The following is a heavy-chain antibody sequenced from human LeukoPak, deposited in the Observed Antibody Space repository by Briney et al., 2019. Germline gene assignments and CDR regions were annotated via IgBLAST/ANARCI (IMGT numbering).Heavy chain of an antibody. D-gene: IGHD3-16*01. V-gene: IGHV3-30*02. CDR1: GFTFSSYG. J-gene: IGHJ4*02. CDR2: IRYDEGDK. Sequence: GGSLRLSCAASGFTFSSYGMHWVRQAPGKGLEWVAFIRYDEGDKYYADSVRGRFTISRDNSKNTLYLQMNSLRAEDTAVYYCTKDYAAFDDWGQGTLVTVSS. CDR3: TKDYAAFDD.